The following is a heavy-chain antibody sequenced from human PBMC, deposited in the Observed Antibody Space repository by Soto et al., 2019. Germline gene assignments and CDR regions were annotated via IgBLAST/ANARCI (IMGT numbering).Heavy chain of an antibody. V-gene: IGHV1-18*04. CDR3: AAYSVEVSVAATIPPDHAFDI. Sequence: QVQLVQSGAEVKKPGASVKVSCKASGYTFSSYGINWVRQAPGQGLEWLGWINTYNGNTNYAQKFQVRVTMTTDTSTSAVYMDLRSLRSDDTAVYYCAAYSVEVSVAATIPPDHAFDIWGQGTMVTVSS. CDR2: INTYNGNT. CDR1: GYTFSSYG. J-gene: IGHJ3*02. D-gene: IGHD1-26*01.